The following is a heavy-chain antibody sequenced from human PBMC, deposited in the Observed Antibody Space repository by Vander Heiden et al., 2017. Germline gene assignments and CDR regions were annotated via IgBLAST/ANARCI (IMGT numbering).Heavy chain of an antibody. D-gene: IGHD3-22*01. CDR1: GGSISSYY. CDR2: IDYSGST. J-gene: IGHJ3*02. V-gene: IGHV4-59*01. CDR3: ARDDSSGPAAFDI. Sequence: QVQLQESGPGLVKPSETLSLTCTVSGGSISSYYWSWIRQPPGKGLEWIGYIDYSGSTNYNPSLKSRVTISVDTSKNQFSLKLSSVTAADTAVYYCARDDSSGPAAFDIWGQGTMVTVSS.